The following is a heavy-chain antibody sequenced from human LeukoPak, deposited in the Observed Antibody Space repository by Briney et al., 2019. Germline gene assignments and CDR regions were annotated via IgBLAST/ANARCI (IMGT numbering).Heavy chain of an antibody. J-gene: IGHJ5*02. V-gene: IGHV3-15*01. CDR2: IKSKTDGGTT. D-gene: IGHD6-6*01. CDR3: AKDLSSAFDP. Sequence: RGASVTLSGAASGCTFSNSWMKWVRQAPGKGLEWVGRIKSKTDGGTTDYAAPVKGRFTIARDNSKNTLYLQMNSLRAEDTAVYYCAKDLSSAFDPWGQGTLVTVSS. CDR1: GCTFSNSW.